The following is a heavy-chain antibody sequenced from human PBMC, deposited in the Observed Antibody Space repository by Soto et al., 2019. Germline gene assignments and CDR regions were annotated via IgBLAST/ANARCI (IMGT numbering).Heavy chain of an antibody. CDR3: AKDGWYGDYVKVDFDY. Sequence: GGSLRLSCAASGFTFSSYGMHWVRQAPGKGLEWVAVISYDGSNKYYADSVKGRFTISRDNSKNTLYLQMNSLRAEDTAVYYCAKDGWYGDYVKVDFDYWGQGTLVTVSS. CDR1: GFTFSSYG. D-gene: IGHD4-17*01. CDR2: ISYDGSNK. V-gene: IGHV3-30*18. J-gene: IGHJ4*02.